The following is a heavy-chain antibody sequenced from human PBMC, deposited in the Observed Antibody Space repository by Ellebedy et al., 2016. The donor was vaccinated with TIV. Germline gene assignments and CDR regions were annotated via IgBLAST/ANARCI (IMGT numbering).Heavy chain of an antibody. D-gene: IGHD2/OR15-2a*01. Sequence: SVKVSXKASGGTFSSYAISWVRQAPGQGLEWMGGIIPIFGTANYAQKFQGRVTITADKSTSTAYMELSSLGSEDTAVYYCARGRISAFRGWYFDLWGRGTLVTVSS. CDR3: ARGRISAFRGWYFDL. J-gene: IGHJ2*01. CDR1: GGTFSSYA. CDR2: IIPIFGTA. V-gene: IGHV1-69*06.